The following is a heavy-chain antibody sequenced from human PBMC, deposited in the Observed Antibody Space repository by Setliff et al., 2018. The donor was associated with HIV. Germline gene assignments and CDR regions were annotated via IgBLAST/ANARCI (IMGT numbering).Heavy chain of an antibody. D-gene: IGHD2-21*02. CDR3: TREDVGTAIYGAFDI. V-gene: IGHV3-30*03. CDR1: GFTFSSYG. CDR2: ISYDGKIK. J-gene: IGHJ3*02. Sequence: PGGSLRLSCPASGFTFSSYGMHWVRQAPGKGLEWVAVISYDGKIKYYADSVKGRLTISRDNAKNSLYLQLNSLSAEDTALYFCTREDVGTAIYGAFDIWGLGTLVTVAS.